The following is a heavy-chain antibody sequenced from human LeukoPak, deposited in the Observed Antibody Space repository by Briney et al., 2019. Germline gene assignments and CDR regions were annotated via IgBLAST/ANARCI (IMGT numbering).Heavy chain of an antibody. Sequence: PGGSLRLSCAASGFTFSSYWMSWVRQAPGKGLEWVANIKQDGSEKYYVDSVKGRFTISRDNAKNSLYLQMNSLRAEDTAVYYCARDESGYYCSGGSCYSDWFDPWGQGTLVTVSS. CDR3: ARDESGYYCSGGSCYSDWFDP. CDR2: IKQDGSEK. CDR1: GFTFSSYW. J-gene: IGHJ5*02. V-gene: IGHV3-7*01. D-gene: IGHD2-15*01.